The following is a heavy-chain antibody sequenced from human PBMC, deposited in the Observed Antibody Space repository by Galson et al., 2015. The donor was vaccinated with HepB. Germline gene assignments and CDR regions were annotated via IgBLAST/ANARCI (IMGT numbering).Heavy chain of an antibody. D-gene: IGHD5-24*01. J-gene: IGHJ6*02. CDR3: ARGGMATTIYYYYYGMDV. Sequence: LVKVSCKASGGTFSSYAISWVRQAPGQGLEWMGGIIPIFGTANYAQKFQGRVTITADESTSTAYMELSSLRSEDTAVYYCARGGMATTIYYYYYGMDVWGQGTTVTVSS. V-gene: IGHV1-69*13. CDR2: IIPIFGTA. CDR1: GGTFSSYA.